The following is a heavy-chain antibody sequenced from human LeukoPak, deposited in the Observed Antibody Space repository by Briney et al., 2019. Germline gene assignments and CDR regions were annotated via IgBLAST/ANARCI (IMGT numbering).Heavy chain of an antibody. CDR3: AREYISRVVVTAALDY. CDR1: GYTFTGYY. CDR2: INPNSGGT. J-gene: IGHJ4*02. D-gene: IGHD2-21*02. Sequence: ASVKVSCKASGYTFTGYYMHWVRQAPGQGLEWMGWINPNSGGTNYAQKFQGRVTMTRDTSISTAYMELSSLRSEDTAVYYCAREYISRVVVTAALDYWGQGTLVTVSS. V-gene: IGHV1-2*02.